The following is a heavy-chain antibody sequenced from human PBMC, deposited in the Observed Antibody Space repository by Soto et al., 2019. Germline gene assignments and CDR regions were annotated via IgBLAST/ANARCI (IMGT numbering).Heavy chain of an antibody. V-gene: IGHV3-48*03. D-gene: IGHD2-2*02. CDR2: ITSSGGAT. J-gene: IGHJ6*02. Sequence: GVSLLLSCAASGFGFSNYEMNWVRQAPGKGLEWVSYITSSGGATMYADSVKGRFTISRDNAKDSLYLQMNSLRVEDTAVYYCARGACKNSCYRVVWG. CDR1: GFGFSNYE. CDR3: ARGACKNSCYRVV.